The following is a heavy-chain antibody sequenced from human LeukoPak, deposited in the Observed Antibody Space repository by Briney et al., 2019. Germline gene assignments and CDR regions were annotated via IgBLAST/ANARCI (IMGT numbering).Heavy chain of an antibody. D-gene: IGHD3-10*01. J-gene: IGHJ4*02. CDR1: GFTFSSYW. V-gene: IGHV3-7*01. CDR2: IKQDGSEK. Sequence: GGPLRLSCAASGFTFSSYWMSWVRQAPGKGLEWVANIKQDGSEKYYVDSVKGRFTISRDNAKNSLYLQMNSLRAEDTAVYYCARPQSSLWFGELSYYFDYWGQGTLVTVSS. CDR3: ARPQSSLWFGELSYYFDY.